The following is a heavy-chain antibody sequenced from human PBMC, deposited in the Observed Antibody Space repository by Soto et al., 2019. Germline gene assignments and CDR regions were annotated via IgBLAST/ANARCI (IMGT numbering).Heavy chain of an antibody. J-gene: IGHJ6*02. D-gene: IGHD6-19*01. Sequence: ASVKVSCKASVYTFTSYAMHWVRQAPGQRLEWMGWINAGNGNTNYAQKFQGRVTITADESTSTAYMELSSLRSEDTAVYYCAHSSGSNYYGMDVWGQGTTVTVSS. CDR1: VYTFTSYA. CDR2: INAGNGNT. CDR3: AHSSGSNYYGMDV. V-gene: IGHV1-3*01.